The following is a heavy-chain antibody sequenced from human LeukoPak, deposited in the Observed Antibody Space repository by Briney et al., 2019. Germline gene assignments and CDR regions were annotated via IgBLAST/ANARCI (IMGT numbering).Heavy chain of an antibody. CDR3: ARGRAGGVVVAAAYFDY. V-gene: IGHV1-2*02. D-gene: IGHD2-15*01. Sequence: ASVKVSCKASGYTFTSYGISWVRQAPGQGLEWMGWINPNSGGTNYAQKFQGRVTMTRDTSISTAYMELSRLRSDDTAVYYCARGRAGGVVVAAAYFDYWGQGTLVTVSS. CDR2: INPNSGGT. CDR1: GYTFTSYG. J-gene: IGHJ4*02.